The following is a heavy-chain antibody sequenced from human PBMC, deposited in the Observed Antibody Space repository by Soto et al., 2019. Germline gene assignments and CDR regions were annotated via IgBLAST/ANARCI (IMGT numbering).Heavy chain of an antibody. CDR3: ARDRTPFRWKPNDAFDI. V-gene: IGHV3-48*02. CDR1: GFTFSSYS. D-gene: IGHD1-1*01. Sequence: GGSLRLSCAASGFTFSSYSMNWVRQAPGKGLEWVSYISSSSSTIYYADSVKGRFTISRDNAKNSLYLQMNSLRDEDTAVYYCARDRTPFRWKPNDAFDIWGQGTMVTVSS. CDR2: ISSSSSTI. J-gene: IGHJ3*02.